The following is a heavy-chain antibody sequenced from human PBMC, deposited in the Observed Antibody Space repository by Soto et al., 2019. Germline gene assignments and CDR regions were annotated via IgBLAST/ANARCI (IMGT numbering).Heavy chain of an antibody. D-gene: IGHD1-26*01. V-gene: IGHV1-69*13. Sequence: SVKVSCKASGGAFINFSISWLRQAPGQGLEWMGGIIPILATPKYAQKFQGRVTITADESTSTTYMEVSSLRSEDTAVYYCARDHSLVGGTYYFDYWGQGTLVTVSS. CDR2: IIPILATP. CDR1: GGAFINFS. CDR3: ARDHSLVGGTYYFDY. J-gene: IGHJ4*02.